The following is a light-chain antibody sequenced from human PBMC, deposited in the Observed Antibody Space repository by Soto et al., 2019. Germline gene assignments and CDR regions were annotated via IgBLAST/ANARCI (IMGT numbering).Light chain of an antibody. V-gene: IGKV3-15*01. Sequence: EIEMTQSPATLSVTPGERATLSCRASQSVSSNLAWYQQKPGQAPRLLIYGASTRATGIPARFSGSGSGTEFTLTISSLQSEDFAVYYCQQYNNSWMFGQGTKVEIK. CDR2: GAS. CDR1: QSVSSN. CDR3: QQYNNSWM. J-gene: IGKJ1*01.